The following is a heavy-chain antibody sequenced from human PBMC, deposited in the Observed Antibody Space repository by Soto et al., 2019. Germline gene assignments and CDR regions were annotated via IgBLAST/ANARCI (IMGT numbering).Heavy chain of an antibody. CDR3: ARRRTVTNYWYFDL. D-gene: IGHD4-17*01. Sequence: QVQLQESGPGLVKPSETLSLTCTVSGGSINGYYWSWIRQPPGKGLEWIGYIYYSGSTNYNPSLKSRVTISVDTSQNQFSLKLSSISAADTAVYYCARRRTVTNYWYFDLWGRGTLVTVSS. J-gene: IGHJ2*01. CDR1: GGSINGYY. CDR2: IYYSGST. V-gene: IGHV4-59*01.